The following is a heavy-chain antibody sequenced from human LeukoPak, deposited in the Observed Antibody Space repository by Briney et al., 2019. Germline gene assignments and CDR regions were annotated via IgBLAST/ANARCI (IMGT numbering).Heavy chain of an antibody. V-gene: IGHV4-4*07. Sequence: SETLSLTCTVSGVSISSYYWSWIRQPAGKGLEWIGRIYTSGSTNYNPSLKSRVTMSVDTSKNQFSLKLSSVTAADTAVYYCARDRYYYGSGDHMDVWGKGTTVTISS. CDR3: ARDRYYYGSGDHMDV. CDR2: IYTSGST. J-gene: IGHJ6*03. D-gene: IGHD3-10*01. CDR1: GVSISSYY.